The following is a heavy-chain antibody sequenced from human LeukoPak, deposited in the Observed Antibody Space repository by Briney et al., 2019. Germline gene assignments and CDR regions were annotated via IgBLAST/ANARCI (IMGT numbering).Heavy chain of an antibody. D-gene: IGHD6-13*01. CDR1: GGSISSSNW. CDR2: IYHSGST. Sequence: SETLSLTCAVSGGSISSSNWWSWVRQPPGKGLEWIGEIYHSGSTNYNPSLKSRVTISVDKSKNQFSLKLSSVTAADTAVYYCARDRPGSSRFFDYWGQGTLVTVSS. CDR3: ARDRPGSSRFFDY. J-gene: IGHJ4*02. V-gene: IGHV4-4*02.